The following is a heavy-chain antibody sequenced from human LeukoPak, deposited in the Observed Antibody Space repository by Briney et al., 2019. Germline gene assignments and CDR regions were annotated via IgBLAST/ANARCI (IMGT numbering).Heavy chain of an antibody. CDR3: ARGSIAAAGSFDP. Sequence: GGSLRLSCAASGFTFSSYGMHWVRQAPGKGLEWVAVIWYDGSNKYYADSVKGRFTISRDNSKNTLYLQMNSLRAEDTAVYYCARGSIAAAGSFDPWGQGTLVTVSS. CDR2: IWYDGSNK. J-gene: IGHJ5*02. D-gene: IGHD6-13*01. CDR1: GFTFSSYG. V-gene: IGHV3-33*01.